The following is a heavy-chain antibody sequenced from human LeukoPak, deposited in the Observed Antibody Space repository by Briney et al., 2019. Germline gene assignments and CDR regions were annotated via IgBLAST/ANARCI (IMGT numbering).Heavy chain of an antibody. Sequence: PGGSLRLSCAASGFTFSDHYMDWVRQAPGKGLEWVAVISYDGSNEYYVDSVKGRFTISRDNSKNTLYLQMNSLRAEDTAVYYCAKGLGYCSSISCSFYFDYWGQGTLVTVSS. J-gene: IGHJ4*02. CDR3: AKGLGYCSSISCSFYFDY. CDR2: ISYDGSNE. V-gene: IGHV3-30*18. CDR1: GFTFSDHY. D-gene: IGHD2-2*01.